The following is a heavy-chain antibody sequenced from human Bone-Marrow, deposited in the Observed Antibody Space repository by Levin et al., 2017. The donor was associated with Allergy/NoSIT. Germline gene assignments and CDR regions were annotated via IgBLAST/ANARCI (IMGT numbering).Heavy chain of an antibody. Sequence: GESLKISCAASGFTFSSYGMHWVRQAPGKGLEWVAVISYDGSNKYYADSVKGRFTISRDNSKNTLYLQMNSLRAEDTAVYYCAKDPRSSWLTNYDYYGMDVWGQGTTVTVSS. V-gene: IGHV3-30*18. D-gene: IGHD6-13*01. CDR3: AKDPRSSWLTNYDYYGMDV. J-gene: IGHJ6*02. CDR2: ISYDGSNK. CDR1: GFTFSSYG.